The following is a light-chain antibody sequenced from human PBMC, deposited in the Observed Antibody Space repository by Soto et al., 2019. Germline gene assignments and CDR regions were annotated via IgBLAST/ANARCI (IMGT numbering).Light chain of an antibody. Sequence: QSVLTQPPSASGTPGQRVPISCSGSSSNIGSNYVYWYQQLPGTAPKLLIYRNNQRPSGVPDRFSGSKSGTSASLAISGLRSEDEADYYCAAWDDSLSGPWVFGGGTQLTVL. J-gene: IGLJ3*02. CDR3: AAWDDSLSGPWV. CDR2: RNN. CDR1: SSNIGSNY. V-gene: IGLV1-47*01.